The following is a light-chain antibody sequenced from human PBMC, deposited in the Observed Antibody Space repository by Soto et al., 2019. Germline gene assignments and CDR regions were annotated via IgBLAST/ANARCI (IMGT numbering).Light chain of an antibody. CDR3: RQRINWPLT. Sequence: EIVLTQSPATLSLSPGERATLSCRASQSVSTSLGWYQQKPYQTPRLLIYDTSNRATGVPARFSGSGSGTDFTLTISSLEPEDSAVYYCRQRINWPLTFGGGTKVEIK. J-gene: IGKJ4*01. CDR2: DTS. V-gene: IGKV3-11*01. CDR1: QSVSTS.